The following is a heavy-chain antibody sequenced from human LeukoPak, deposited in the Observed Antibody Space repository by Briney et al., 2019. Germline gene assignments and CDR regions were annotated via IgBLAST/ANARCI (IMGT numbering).Heavy chain of an antibody. D-gene: IGHD2-15*01. CDR1: GFTFSSYS. V-gene: IGHV3-23*01. CDR3: AKDYCRDGNCPFPFLDS. CDR2: ITGTGGK. Sequence: GGSLRLSCAASGFTFSSYSMSWVRQAPGKGLEWVSIITGTGGKYYGDSVKGRFVLSRDNSKNTVYMQMSSLRAEDTATYYCAKDYCRDGNCPFPFLDSWGQGTQVTVSS. J-gene: IGHJ4*02.